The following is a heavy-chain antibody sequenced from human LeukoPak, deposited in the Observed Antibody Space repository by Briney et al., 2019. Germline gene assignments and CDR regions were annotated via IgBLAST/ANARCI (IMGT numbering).Heavy chain of an antibody. CDR3: ARAGSGYSRYYYFGMDV. V-gene: IGHV4-34*01. J-gene: IGHJ6*02. CDR2: INHSGST. Sequence: SETLSLTCAVYGESFSNYYWSWIRQPPGKGLEWIGEINHSGSTNYNPSLKSRVTISVATSKNHFSLKLSSVTAADTAVYYCARAGSGYSRYYYFGMDVWGQGTTVTVSS. D-gene: IGHD3-22*01. CDR1: GESFSNYY.